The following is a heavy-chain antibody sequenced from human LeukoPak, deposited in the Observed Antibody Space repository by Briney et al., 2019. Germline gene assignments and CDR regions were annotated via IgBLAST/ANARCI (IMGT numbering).Heavy chain of an antibody. CDR1: GFTFSSYW. Sequence: PGGSLRLSCAASGFTFSSYWMHWVRQAPGKGLVWVSRINSDGSSTSYADSVKGRFTISRDNAKNTLYLQMNSPRAEDTAVYYCARNLVGATTDFYYGMDVWGQGTTVTVSS. CDR2: INSDGSST. J-gene: IGHJ6*02. D-gene: IGHD1-26*01. V-gene: IGHV3-74*01. CDR3: ARNLVGATTDFYYGMDV.